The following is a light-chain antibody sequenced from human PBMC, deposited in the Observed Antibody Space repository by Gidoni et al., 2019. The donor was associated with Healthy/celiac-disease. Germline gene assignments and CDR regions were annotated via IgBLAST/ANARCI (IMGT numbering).Light chain of an antibody. CDR2: DAS. CDR1: QSVSSY. V-gene: IGKV3-11*01. J-gene: IGKJ1*01. CDR3: QQRSNWPPWT. Sequence: EIVLTQSPATLSVSPGERATLSCRASQSVSSYLAWYQQKPGQAPRLLIYDASNRATDIPARFSGSGSGTDFTLTISSLEPEDFAVYYCQQRSNWPPWTFXQXTKVEIK.